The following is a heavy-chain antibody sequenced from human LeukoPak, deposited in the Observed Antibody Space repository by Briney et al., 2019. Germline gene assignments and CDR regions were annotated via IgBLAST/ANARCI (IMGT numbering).Heavy chain of an antibody. CDR1: GGSISSYY. CDR3: ARVADYDFWSGYRYYFDY. D-gene: IGHD3-3*01. Sequence: PSETLSLTCTVSGGSISSYYWGWIRQPPGKGLEWIGSIYYSGSTYYNPSLKSRVTISVDTSKNQFSLKLSSVTAADTAVYYCARVADYDFWSGYRYYFDYWGQGTLVTVSS. V-gene: IGHV4-39*07. J-gene: IGHJ4*02. CDR2: IYYSGST.